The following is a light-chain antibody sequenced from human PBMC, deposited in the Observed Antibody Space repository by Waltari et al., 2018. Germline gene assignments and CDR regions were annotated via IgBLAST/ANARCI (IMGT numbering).Light chain of an antibody. Sequence: QSALTQPASVSGSPGQAIIISCTGTGSDVGGYDYVSWYQQYPGKAPRLIIYDVYNRPLGVSNRCSGSKSDNTASLTISGLQAEDESVYYCSSYTSSGVVFGGGTKLTVL. CDR2: DVY. CDR3: SSYTSSGVV. V-gene: IGLV2-14*01. CDR1: GSDVGGYDY. J-gene: IGLJ2*01.